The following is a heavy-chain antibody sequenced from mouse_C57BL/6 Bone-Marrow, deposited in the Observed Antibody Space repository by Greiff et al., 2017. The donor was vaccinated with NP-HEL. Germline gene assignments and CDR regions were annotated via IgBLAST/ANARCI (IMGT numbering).Heavy chain of an antibody. V-gene: IGHV14-4*01. CDR1: GFNITDDY. J-gene: IGHJ3*01. CDR3: TTVVAKDWFAY. D-gene: IGHD1-1*01. CDR2: IDPENGDT. Sequence: VQLKQSGAELVRPGASVKLSCTASGFNITDDYMHWVKQRPEQGLEWIGWIDPENGDTEYAPKFQGKATITADTSSNTAYLQLSRLTSEDTAVYYCTTVVAKDWFAYWGQGTLVTVSA.